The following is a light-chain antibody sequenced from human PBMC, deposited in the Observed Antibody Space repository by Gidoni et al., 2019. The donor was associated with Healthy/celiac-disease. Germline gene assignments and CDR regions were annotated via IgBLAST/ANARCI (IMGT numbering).Light chain of an antibody. CDR3: QQRSNWPLT. CDR1: QSVSSH. V-gene: IGKV3-11*01. CDR2: DAS. J-gene: IGKJ2*01. Sequence: EIVLTQAPATLSLSPGERATLSCRASQSVSSHLAWYQQKPGQAPRLLMYDASNRATGIAARFSGSGSGTDFTLTISSLEPEDFAVYYCQQRSNWPLTFGQGTKLEIK.